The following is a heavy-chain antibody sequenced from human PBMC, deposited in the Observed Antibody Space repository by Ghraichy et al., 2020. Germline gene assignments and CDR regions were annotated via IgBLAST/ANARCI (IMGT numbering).Heavy chain of an antibody. Sequence: SETLSLTCAVYGGSFSGYYWSWIRQPPGKGLEWIGEINHSGSTNYNPSLKSRVTISVDTSKNQFSLKLSSVTAADTAVYYCARGWEDIVVVPVTTLSFDIWGQGTMVTVSS. V-gene: IGHV4-34*01. D-gene: IGHD2-2*01. J-gene: IGHJ3*02. CDR1: GGSFSGYY. CDR2: INHSGST. CDR3: ARGWEDIVVVPVTTLSFDI.